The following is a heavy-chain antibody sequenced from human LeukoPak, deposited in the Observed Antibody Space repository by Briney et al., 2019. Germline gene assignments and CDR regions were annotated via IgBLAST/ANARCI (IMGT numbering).Heavy chain of an antibody. CDR1: GFTFSSYE. V-gene: IGHV3-48*03. J-gene: IGHJ4*02. Sequence: GGSLRLSCAASGFTFSSYEMNWVRQAPGKGLEWVSYISSSGSTIYYADSVKGRFTISRDNAKNTLYLQMNSLRVEDTAVYYCVCLGLGGLSLDWGQGTLVTVSS. CDR3: VCLGLGGLSLD. D-gene: IGHD3-16*01. CDR2: ISSSGSTI.